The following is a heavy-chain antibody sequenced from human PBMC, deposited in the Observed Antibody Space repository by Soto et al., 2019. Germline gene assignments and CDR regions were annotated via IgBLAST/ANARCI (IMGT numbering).Heavy chain of an antibody. D-gene: IGHD3-3*01. CDR1: GYPVTAYY. Sequence: QLHLVQSGAVVKKPGASVTVSCSASGYPVTAYYMHWVRQAPGRGLEWMGGINPATGAAKYTQKFQGRVTMTRDTSTSTVFMELGGLASDDTAVFYCARGGGVGVAGSAAFDMWGQGTLVTVSS. V-gene: IGHV1-2*02. J-gene: IGHJ3*02. CDR3: ARGGGVGVAGSAAFDM. CDR2: INPATGAA.